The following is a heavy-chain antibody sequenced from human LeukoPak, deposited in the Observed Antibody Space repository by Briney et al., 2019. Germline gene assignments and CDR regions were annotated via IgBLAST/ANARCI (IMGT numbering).Heavy chain of an antibody. CDR3: SRASYCTRASCPMWAGY. Sequence: PGGSLRLSCTASGFTFGDYAMSWFRQAPGKGLERVSSIRSKAYGGTTEFAASVKGRFTISRDDSRGVAFLQMNTLKTEDTALYYCSRASYCTRASCPMWAGYWGQGTLVTVSS. CDR1: GFTFGDYA. V-gene: IGHV3-49*03. D-gene: IGHD2-2*01. CDR2: IRSKAYGGTT. J-gene: IGHJ4*02.